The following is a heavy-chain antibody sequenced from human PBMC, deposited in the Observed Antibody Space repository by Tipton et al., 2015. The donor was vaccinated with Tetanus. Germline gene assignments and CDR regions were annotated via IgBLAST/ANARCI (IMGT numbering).Heavy chain of an antibody. CDR1: GGSFSDYY. V-gene: IGHV4-34*01. J-gene: IGHJ2*01. Sequence: TLSLTCAVYGGSFSDYYWSWIRQPPGKGLEWIGEVNHSGSTNYNPSLKSRVTISVDTSKNQFSLKLSSVTAADTAVYYCARAPDRYMGYARAYLCLSGPGAPVSLSS. D-gene: IGHD5-12*01. CDR3: ARAPDRYMGYARAYLCL. CDR2: VNHSGST.